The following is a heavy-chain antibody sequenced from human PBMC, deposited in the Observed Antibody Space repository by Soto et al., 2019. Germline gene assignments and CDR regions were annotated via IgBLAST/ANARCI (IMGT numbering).Heavy chain of an antibody. V-gene: IGHV3-53*01. Sequence: EVQLVESGGGLIQPGGSLRLSCAASGFTVSSNYMSWVRQAPGKGLEWVSVIYSGGSTYYADSVKGRFTISRDNSKNTLYLQMNSLRAEDTAVYYCARGDDYGDGNCDYWGQGTLVTVSS. D-gene: IGHD4-17*01. CDR1: GFTVSSNY. CDR3: ARGDDYGDGNCDY. J-gene: IGHJ4*02. CDR2: IYSGGST.